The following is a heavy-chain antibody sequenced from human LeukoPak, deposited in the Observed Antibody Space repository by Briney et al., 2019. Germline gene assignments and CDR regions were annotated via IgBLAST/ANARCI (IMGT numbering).Heavy chain of an antibody. CDR2: ISSSGSTI. V-gene: IGHV3-48*03. CDR1: GFTFSSYE. CDR3: ARGIPARPAY. J-gene: IGHJ4*02. Sequence: GGSLRLSCAASGFTFSSYEMNWVRQAPGKGLEWVSYISSSGSTIYYADSVKGRFTISRDNAKNSLYLQMNSLRAEDTAVDDCARGIPARPAYWGQGTLVTVSS. D-gene: IGHD6-6*01.